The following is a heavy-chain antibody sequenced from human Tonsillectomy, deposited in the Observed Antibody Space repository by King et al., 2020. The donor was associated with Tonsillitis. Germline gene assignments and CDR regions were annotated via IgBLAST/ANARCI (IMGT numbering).Heavy chain of an antibody. D-gene: IGHD3-22*01. CDR3: AKQYYYDSSAYYDSFDI. V-gene: IGHV3-23*04. J-gene: IGHJ3*02. Sequence: VQLVESGGGLVQPGGSLRLSCAASGFTFTSYAMSWVRQAPGKGLEWVSGISGSGGTTYYADSVKGRFTISRDNSKNTLYLQMNSLRAEDTAVYYCAKQYYYDSSAYYDSFDIWGQGTMVTVSS. CDR2: ISGSGGTT. CDR1: GFTFTSYA.